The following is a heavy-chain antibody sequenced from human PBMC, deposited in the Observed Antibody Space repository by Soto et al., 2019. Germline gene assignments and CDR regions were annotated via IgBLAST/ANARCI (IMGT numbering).Heavy chain of an antibody. D-gene: IGHD6-19*01. CDR1: GFTFDDSA. J-gene: IGHJ4*02. CDR3: AKGGGSGWLQRYFDY. CDR2: ISWNSGSI. Sequence: GGSLRLSCVASGFTFDDSAIHWVRQAPGKGLEWVSGISWNSGSIGYADSLRGRFTISRDNAKNSLYLQMNSLRSEDTAFYYCAKGGGSGWLQRYFDYWGQGTLVTVSS. V-gene: IGHV3-9*01.